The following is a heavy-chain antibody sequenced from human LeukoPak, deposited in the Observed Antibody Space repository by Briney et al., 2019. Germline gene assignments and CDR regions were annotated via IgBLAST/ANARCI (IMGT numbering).Heavy chain of an antibody. D-gene: IGHD6-19*01. CDR2: TNNSGTT. CDR1: GGSISSHY. V-gene: IGHV4-4*07. CDR3: ARVEGAGWGCLDY. J-gene: IGHJ4*02. Sequence: SETLSLTCTVSGGSISSHYWSWIRQPAGKGPEWIGRTNNSGTTIYNPSLTGRATMSVDTTKNQISLKLNSVTVADTAVYYCARVEGAGWGCLDYWGQGALVTVSS.